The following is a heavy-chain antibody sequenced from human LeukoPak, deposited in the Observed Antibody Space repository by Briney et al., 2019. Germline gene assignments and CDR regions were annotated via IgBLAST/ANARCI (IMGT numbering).Heavy chain of an antibody. CDR2: MSVGASPT. D-gene: IGHD3-22*01. CDR1: GFTFSRFA. CDR3: ATLTHYDSRSFAFDI. Sequence: GGSLRLSCAASGFTFSRFAMSWVRQAPGKGLEWVSAMSVGASPTFYADFVKGRFTISRDNAKDTLYLQMNSLGVEDTALYYCATLTHYDSRSFAFDIWGQGTMVTVSS. J-gene: IGHJ3*02. V-gene: IGHV3-23*01.